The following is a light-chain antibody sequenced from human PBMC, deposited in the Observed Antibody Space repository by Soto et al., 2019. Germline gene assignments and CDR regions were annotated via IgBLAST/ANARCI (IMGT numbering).Light chain of an antibody. CDR1: QNLRSS. CDR2: GAS. CDR3: QQYNSYS. V-gene: IGKV3-15*01. J-gene: IGKJ1*01. Sequence: VMTQSPATLSVSPGERATLSCRASQNLRSSLAWYQQKPGQAPRLLIYGASTRATGIPARFSGSGSGTEFTLTISSLQPDDFATYYCQQYNSYSFGQGTKVDIK.